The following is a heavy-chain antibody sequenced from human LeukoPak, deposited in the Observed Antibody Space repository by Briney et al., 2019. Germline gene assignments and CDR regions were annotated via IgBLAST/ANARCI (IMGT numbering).Heavy chain of an antibody. CDR3: ARESSIGVHSSSWYWERGYYYMDV. CDR1: GGSISNTRYY. CDR2: IYYSGST. J-gene: IGHJ6*03. V-gene: IGHV4-39*07. D-gene: IGHD6-13*01. Sequence: PSETLSLTCTVSGGSISNTRYYWGWIRQPPGKGLEWIGSIYYSGSTYYNPSLKSRVTISLDMSKNQISLKFNSVTAADTAVYYCARESSIGVHSSSWYWERGYYYMDVWGKGTTVTVSS.